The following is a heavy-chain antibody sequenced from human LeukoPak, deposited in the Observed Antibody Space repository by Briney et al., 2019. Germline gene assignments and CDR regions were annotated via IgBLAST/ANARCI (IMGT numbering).Heavy chain of an antibody. CDR1: GGSISSYY. CDR3: ARAPTYYDILTGLYYYYGMDV. V-gene: IGHV4-59*12. J-gene: IGHJ6*02. D-gene: IGHD3-9*01. CDR2: IYYSGST. Sequence: SETLSLTCTVSGGSISSYYWSWIRQPPGKGLEWIRYIYYSGSTNYNPSLKSRVTISVDTSKNQFSLKLSSVTAADTAVYYCARAPTYYDILTGLYYYYGMDVWGQGTTSPSP.